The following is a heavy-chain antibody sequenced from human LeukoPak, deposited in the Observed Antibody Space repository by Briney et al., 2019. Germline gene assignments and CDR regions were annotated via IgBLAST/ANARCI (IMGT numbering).Heavy chain of an antibody. CDR3: ATNVAATGYYYGMDV. D-gene: IGHD2-15*01. Sequence: SVKVSCKASGFTFTSSAMQWVRQARGQRLEWIGWIVAGSGNTNYAQKFQERVTITRDMSTSTAYMELSSLRSEDTAVYYCATNVAATGYYYGMDVWAKGPRSPSP. CDR2: IVAGSGNT. J-gene: IGHJ6*02. CDR1: GFTFTSSA. V-gene: IGHV1-58*02.